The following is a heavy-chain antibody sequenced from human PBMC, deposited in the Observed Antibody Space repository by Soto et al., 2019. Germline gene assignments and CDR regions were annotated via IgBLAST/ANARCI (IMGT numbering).Heavy chain of an antibody. J-gene: IGHJ3*02. Sequence: QVQLVQSAAEVREPGASVKVSCKVSGYIFSAYYIHWVRQAPGQGLEWMAWINPNGGGTTYAQKFQGRVTITRDTSTNTFYLELSSLRYDDTAVYYCAKENEYYDGSEDNDAFDIWGQGTMVTVSS. CDR3: AKENEYYDGSEDNDAFDI. D-gene: IGHD3-22*01. CDR1: GYIFSAYY. V-gene: IGHV1-2*02. CDR2: INPNGGGT.